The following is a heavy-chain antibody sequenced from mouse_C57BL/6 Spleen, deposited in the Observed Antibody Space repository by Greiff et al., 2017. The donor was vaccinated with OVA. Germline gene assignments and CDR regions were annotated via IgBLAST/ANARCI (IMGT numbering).Heavy chain of an antibody. CDR3: ARRNYYGSSFYAMDY. V-gene: IGHV1-50*01. CDR2: IDPSDSYT. CDR1: GYTFTSYW. J-gene: IGHJ4*01. Sequence: QVQLQQSGAELVKPGASVKLSCKASGYTFTSYWMQWVKQRPGQGLEWIGEIDPSDSYTNCNQKFKGKATLTVDTSSSTAYMQLSSLTSEDSAVYYCARRNYYGSSFYAMDYWGQGTSVTVSS. D-gene: IGHD1-1*01.